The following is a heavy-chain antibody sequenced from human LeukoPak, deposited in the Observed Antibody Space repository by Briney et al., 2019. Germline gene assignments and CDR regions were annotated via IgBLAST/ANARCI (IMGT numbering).Heavy chain of an antibody. CDR3: AKGVYYYGSGSYPDFDY. Sequence: GGSLRLSCAASGFTFNNYGMHWVRQAPGEGLEWMAVISYDGSNKYYADSVKGRFTISKDNSKNTLYLQMNSLRAEDTAVYYCAKGVYYYGSGSYPDFDYWGQGTLVTVSS. J-gene: IGHJ4*02. D-gene: IGHD3-10*01. V-gene: IGHV3-30*18. CDR2: ISYDGSNK. CDR1: GFTFNNYG.